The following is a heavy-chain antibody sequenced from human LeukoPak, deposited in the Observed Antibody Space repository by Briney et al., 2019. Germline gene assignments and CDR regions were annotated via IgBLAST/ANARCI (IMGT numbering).Heavy chain of an antibody. J-gene: IGHJ5*02. Sequence: TSETLSLTCTVSGGSISSYYWSWIRQPPGKGLEWIGYIYYSGSTNYNPSLKSRVTISVDTSKNQFSLKLSSVTAADTAVYYCARVEYSSSWDNWFDPWGQGTLVTVSS. CDR2: IYYSGST. D-gene: IGHD6-13*01. V-gene: IGHV4-59*01. CDR3: ARVEYSSSWDNWFDP. CDR1: GGSISSYY.